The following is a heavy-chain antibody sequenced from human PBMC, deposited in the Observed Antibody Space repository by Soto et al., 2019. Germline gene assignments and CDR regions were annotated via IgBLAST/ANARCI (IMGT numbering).Heavy chain of an antibody. J-gene: IGHJ4*02. CDR1: GGSISSYY. CDR2: IYYTGST. Sequence: QVQLQESGPGLVKPSETLSLTCTVSGGSISSYYWSWIRQPPGKGLEWIGYIYYTGSTDHNPSINSRVTISLYTSKNRVSLQLTSVTAADTAVYYCAAAPRYWGQGVLVTVSS. D-gene: IGHD2-15*01. CDR3: AAAPRY. V-gene: IGHV4-59*01.